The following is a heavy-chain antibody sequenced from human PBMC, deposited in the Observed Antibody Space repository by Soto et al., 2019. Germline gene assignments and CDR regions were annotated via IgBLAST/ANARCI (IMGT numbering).Heavy chain of an antibody. Sequence: SVKVSANASAERLSRPGTSLVRQAPGQGLEWMGWISTYNTNTNYAPKFQGRILLTTDTSTTTAHMDARSLRPDDTAVYYCARCAGQVRDDGGPLEYWFRGTLVTVSS. V-gene: IGHV1-18*04. J-gene: IGHJ4*02. CDR1: AERLSRPG. CDR3: ARCAGQVRDDGGPLEY. D-gene: IGHD4-17*01. CDR2: ISTYNTNT.